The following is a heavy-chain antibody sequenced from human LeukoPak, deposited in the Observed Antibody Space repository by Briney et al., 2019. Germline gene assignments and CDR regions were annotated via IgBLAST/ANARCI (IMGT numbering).Heavy chain of an antibody. J-gene: IGHJ4*02. Sequence: SETLSLTCTVPGGSISSSSYYWGWIRQPPGKGLEWIGSIYYSGSTYYNPSLKSRVTISVDTSKNQFSLKLSSVTAADTAVYYCARNYYDSSGYYRRRLYYFDYWGQGTLVTVSS. CDR1: GGSISSSSYY. D-gene: IGHD3-22*01. CDR2: IYYSGST. CDR3: ARNYYDSSGYYRRRLYYFDY. V-gene: IGHV4-39*01.